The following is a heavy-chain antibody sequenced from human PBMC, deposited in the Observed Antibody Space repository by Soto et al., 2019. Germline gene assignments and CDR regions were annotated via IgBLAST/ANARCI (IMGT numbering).Heavy chain of an antibody. Sequence: ASVKVSCKASGYTFTSYDINWVRQATGQGLEWMGWTNPNSGNTGYAQKFQGRVTMTRNTSISTAYMELSSLRSEDTAVYYCWMNAIVVVPAAIKELTAFDIWGQGTMVTVS. CDR3: WMNAIVVVPAAIKELTAFDI. D-gene: IGHD2-2*02. V-gene: IGHV1-8*01. CDR1: GYTFTSYD. CDR2: TNPNSGNT. J-gene: IGHJ3*02.